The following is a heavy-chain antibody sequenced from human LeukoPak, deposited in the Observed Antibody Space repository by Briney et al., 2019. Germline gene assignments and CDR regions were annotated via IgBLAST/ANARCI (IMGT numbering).Heavy chain of an antibody. D-gene: IGHD5-12*01. CDR3: ARGGHSDNWFDP. V-gene: IGHV4-59*12. Sequence: SETLSLTCTVSGGSISSYYWSWIRQPPGKGLEWIGYIYYSGSTNYNPSLKSRVTISVDTSKNQFSLKLSSVTAADTAVYYCARGGHSDNWFDPWGQGTLVTVSS. CDR1: GGSISSYY. J-gene: IGHJ5*02. CDR2: IYYSGST.